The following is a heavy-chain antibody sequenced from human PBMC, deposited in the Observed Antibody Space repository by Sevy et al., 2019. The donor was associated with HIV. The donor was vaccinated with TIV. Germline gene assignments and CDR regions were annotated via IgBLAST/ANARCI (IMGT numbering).Heavy chain of an antibody. Sequence: ASVKVSCKASGYTFTDYYIHWVRQAPGQGLGWMAWINPNDGVTNYAQRFQGGVTVTRDTSISTAYMELRRLRSDDTAIYYCARLTTMPTSDLYGMDVWGQGTTVTVSS. V-gene: IGHV1-2*02. CDR2: INPNDGVT. D-gene: IGHD1-1*01. CDR3: ARLTTMPTSDLYGMDV. J-gene: IGHJ6*02. CDR1: GYTFTDYY.